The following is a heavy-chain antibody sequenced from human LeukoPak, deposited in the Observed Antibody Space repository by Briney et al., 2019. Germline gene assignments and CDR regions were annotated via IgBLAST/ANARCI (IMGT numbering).Heavy chain of an antibody. J-gene: IGHJ4*02. CDR1: GFTFSDYY. Sequence: GGSLRLSCAASGFTFSDYYMSWIRQAPGKGLEWVSYISSSGGTIYYADSVKGRFTIPRDNAKNSLYLQMNSLRAEDTAVYYCARWAPQYGGYAFDYWGQGTLVTVSS. CDR2: ISSSGGTI. V-gene: IGHV3-11*01. D-gene: IGHD5-12*01. CDR3: ARWAPQYGGYAFDY.